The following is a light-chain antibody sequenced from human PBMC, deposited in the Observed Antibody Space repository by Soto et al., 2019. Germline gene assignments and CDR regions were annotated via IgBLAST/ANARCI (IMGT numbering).Light chain of an antibody. CDR3: QQYNTYWT. J-gene: IGKJ1*01. Sequence: DIQMTQSPSTLSASVGDRVTITCRASQSISYWLAWYQQKPGKAPKVLIYDASSLECGVPSRFSGSGSGTEFTLTINSLQPDDLATYYCQQYNTYWTFGQGTKVDIK. CDR1: QSISYW. CDR2: DAS. V-gene: IGKV1-5*01.